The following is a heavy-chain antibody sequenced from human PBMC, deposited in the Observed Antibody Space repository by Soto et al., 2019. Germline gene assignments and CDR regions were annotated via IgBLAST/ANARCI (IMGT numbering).Heavy chain of an antibody. Sequence: WESLKISCKGSGYSFTSYWIGWVRQMPGKGLEWMGIIYPGDSDTRYSPSFQGQVTISADKSISTAYLQWSSLKASDTAMYYCAMSSYSSSAPPYYYYGMDVWGQGTTVTVSS. CDR3: AMSSYSSSAPPYYYYGMDV. D-gene: IGHD6-6*01. V-gene: IGHV5-51*01. CDR1: GYSFTSYW. J-gene: IGHJ6*02. CDR2: IYPGDSDT.